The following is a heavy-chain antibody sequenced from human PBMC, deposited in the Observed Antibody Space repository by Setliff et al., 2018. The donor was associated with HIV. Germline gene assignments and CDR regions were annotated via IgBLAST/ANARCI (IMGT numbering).Heavy chain of an antibody. CDR3: ARPLSVAGPHNWFDP. Sequence: ASETLSLTCTVSGGSISSSSYYWGWLRQPPGKGLEWIGSIYYSGSTYYNPSLKSRVTISVDTSKNQFSLKLSSVTAADTAVYSCARPLSVAGPHNWFDPWGQGTPVTVSS. CDR1: GGSISSSSYY. CDR2: IYYSGST. J-gene: IGHJ5*02. D-gene: IGHD2-15*01. V-gene: IGHV4-39*01.